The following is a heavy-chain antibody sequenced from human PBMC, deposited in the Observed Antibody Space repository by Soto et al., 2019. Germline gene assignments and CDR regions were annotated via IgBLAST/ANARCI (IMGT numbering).Heavy chain of an antibody. CDR1: GGTFSSYA. V-gene: IGHV1-69*13. CDR2: IIPVFGTA. J-gene: IGHJ4*02. CDR3: AREFEDGYNPYYFDY. Sequence: SVKVSCKASGGTFSSYAISWVRQAPGQGLEWMGGIIPVFGTANYAQKFQGRVTITADESTSTAYMELSSLRSEDTAVYYCAREFEDGYNPYYFDYWGQGTLVTVSS. D-gene: IGHD5-12*01.